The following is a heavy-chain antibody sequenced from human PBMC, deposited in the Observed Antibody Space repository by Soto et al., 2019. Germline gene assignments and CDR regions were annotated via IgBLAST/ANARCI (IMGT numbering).Heavy chain of an antibody. CDR1: GFTFSGSA. CDR3: TRHGTVTWGSYYSYGMDV. D-gene: IGHD4-17*01. V-gene: IGHV3-73*02. Sequence: EVQLVESGGGLVQPGGSLKLSCAASGFTFSGSAMHWVRQASGKGLEWVGRIRSKANSYATAYAASVKGRFTISRDDSKNTAYLQMNSLKTEDTAEYYRTRHGTVTWGSYYSYGMDVWGQGTTVTVSS. J-gene: IGHJ6*02. CDR2: IRSKANSYAT.